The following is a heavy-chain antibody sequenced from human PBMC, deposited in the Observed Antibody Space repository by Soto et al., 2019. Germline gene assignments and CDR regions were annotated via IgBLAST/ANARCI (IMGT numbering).Heavy chain of an antibody. CDR1: GYTFTSYG. J-gene: IGHJ4*02. V-gene: IGHV1-18*01. D-gene: IGHD1-26*01. Sequence: QVQLVQSGAEVKKPGASVKVSCKASGYTFTSYGISWVRQAPGQGLKWMGWISAYNGNTNYAQKLQGRVTMTTDTSTSTAYMELRSLRSDDTAVYYCARAEWELLVPPRLDYWGQGTLVTVSS. CDR3: ARAEWELLVPPRLDY. CDR2: ISAYNGNT.